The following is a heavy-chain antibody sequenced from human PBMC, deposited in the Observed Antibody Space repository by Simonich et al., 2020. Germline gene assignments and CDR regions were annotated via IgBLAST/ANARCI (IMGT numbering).Heavy chain of an antibody. CDR1: GFTFSSYA. CDR2: ISGSGGST. Sequence: GGGLVQPGGSLRLSCAASGFTFSSYAMSWVRQAPGKGLEWVSAISGSGGSTYYADSVKGRFTISRDNSKNTLYLQMNRLRAEDTAVYYCAKDLGERITMIVVVIDAFDIWDQGTMVTVSS. CDR3: AKDLGERITMIVVVIDAFDI. V-gene: IGHV3-23*01. J-gene: IGHJ3*02. D-gene: IGHD3-22*01.